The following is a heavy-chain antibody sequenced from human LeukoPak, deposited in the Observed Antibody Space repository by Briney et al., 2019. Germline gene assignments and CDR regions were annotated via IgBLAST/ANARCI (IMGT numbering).Heavy chain of an antibody. D-gene: IGHD3-22*01. J-gene: IGHJ4*02. CDR2: ITLSRTTI. CDR1: GFTFSNYN. V-gene: IGHV3-48*04. Sequence: GGSLRLSCAASGFTFSNYNMNWVRQAPGKGLEWVAYITLSRTTIYYADSVKGRFTISRDNAKNSLYLQMNSLRAEDTAVYYCARLPNYYDSSGYPPLLKWGQGTLVTVSS. CDR3: ARLPNYYDSSGYPPLLK.